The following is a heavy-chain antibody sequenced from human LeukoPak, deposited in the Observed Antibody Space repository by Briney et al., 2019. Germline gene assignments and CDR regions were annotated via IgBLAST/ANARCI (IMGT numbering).Heavy chain of an antibody. V-gene: IGHV3-15*01. J-gene: IGHJ4*02. Sequence: GGSLRLSCAASGFTFSNAWMSWVRQAPGKGLEWVGRIKSKTDSGTTDYAAPVKGRFTISRDDSKNSLYLQMNSLKTEDTAVYYYTTGTQYDILTRRTNHYWGQGTLVPVSS. D-gene: IGHD3-9*01. CDR3: TTGTQYDILTRRTNHY. CDR1: GFTFSNAW. CDR2: IKSKTDSGTT.